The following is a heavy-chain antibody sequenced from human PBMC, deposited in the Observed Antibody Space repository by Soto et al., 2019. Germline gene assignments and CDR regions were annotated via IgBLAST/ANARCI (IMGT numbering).Heavy chain of an antibody. CDR3: ARSIVAGLMFPPGLDV. CDR1: GVSISSYW. CDR2: IFPGDPDV. J-gene: IGHJ6*02. V-gene: IGHV5-51*01. Sequence: EVQLLQSGAQVKKPGGSLKISCKGSGVSISSYWLGWLRQMPGKGLEWMGIIFPGDPDVRYNPSFQGQVTISADTSINTAYLQWTSLNASDTAMYYCARSIVAGLMFPPGLDVWGQGTTVTVSS. D-gene: IGHD2-21*01.